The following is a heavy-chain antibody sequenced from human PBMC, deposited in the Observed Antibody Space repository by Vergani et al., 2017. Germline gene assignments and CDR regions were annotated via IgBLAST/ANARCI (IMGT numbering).Heavy chain of an antibody. J-gene: IGHJ4*02. CDR2: IHTGGST. D-gene: IGHD2-15*01. CDR3: ARSRPYCTSGSCPAI. Sequence: QVQLQESGPGLVKPSQTLSLTCTVSGGSISRGSYYWSWIRQPAGKGPEWIGHIHTGGSTDLNPSFKSRVSISVDTSKSQFSLKLNSVTVADTAVYYCARSRPYCTSGSCPAIWGQGTLVTVSS. CDR1: GGSISRGSYY. V-gene: IGHV4-61*02.